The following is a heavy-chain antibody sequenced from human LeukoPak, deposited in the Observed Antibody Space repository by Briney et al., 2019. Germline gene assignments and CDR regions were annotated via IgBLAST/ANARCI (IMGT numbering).Heavy chain of an antibody. J-gene: IGHJ6*03. Sequence: GASVKVSCKASGYTFTSYDINWVRQATGQGLEWMGWMSPNSGNTGYAQKFQGRVTMTRNTSISTAYMELSSLRSEDTAVYYCARGYSSGWYESYYYYYYYMDVWGKGTMVTVSS. V-gene: IGHV1-8*01. CDR3: ARGYSSGWYESYYYYYYYMDV. CDR2: MSPNSGNT. D-gene: IGHD6-19*01. CDR1: GYTFTSYD.